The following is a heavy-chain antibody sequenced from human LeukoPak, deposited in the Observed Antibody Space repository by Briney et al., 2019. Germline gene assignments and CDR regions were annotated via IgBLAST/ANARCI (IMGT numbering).Heavy chain of an antibody. CDR3: AKDIAPSVSPQYYFDY. CDR1: GFTFDDYA. D-gene: IGHD3-16*02. CDR2: ISWNSGSI. J-gene: IGHJ4*02. Sequence: GGSLRLSCAASGFTFDDYAMHWVRHAPGKGLEWVSGISWNSGSIGYADSVKGRFTISRDNAKNSLYLQMNSLRAEDTALYYCAKDIAPSVSPQYYFDYWGQGTLVTVSS. V-gene: IGHV3-9*01.